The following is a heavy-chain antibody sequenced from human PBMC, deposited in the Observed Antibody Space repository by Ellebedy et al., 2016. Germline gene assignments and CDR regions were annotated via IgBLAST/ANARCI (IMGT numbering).Heavy chain of an antibody. CDR2: IYYSGST. D-gene: IGHD3-10*01. J-gene: IGHJ3*02. CDR1: GGSISSYY. V-gene: IGHV4-59*01. CDR3: ARRQLDPRSPWFGAFDI. Sequence: SETLSLXXTVSGGSISSYYWSWIRQPPGKGLEWIGYIYYSGSTNYNPSLKSRVTISVDTSKNQFSLKLSSVTAADTAVYYCARRQLDPRSPWFGAFDIWGQGTMVTVSS.